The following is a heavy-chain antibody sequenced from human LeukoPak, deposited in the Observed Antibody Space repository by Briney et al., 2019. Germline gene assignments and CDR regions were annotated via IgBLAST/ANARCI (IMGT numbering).Heavy chain of an antibody. CDR3: ATQDKPGNYDFWSGYYGTPSPFDP. CDR2: ISSSGSTI. V-gene: IGHV3-48*03. Sequence: PGGSLRLSCAASGFTFSSYEMNWVRQAPGKGLEWVSYISSSGSTIYYADSVKGRFTISRDNAKNSLYLQMNSLRAEDTAVYYCATQDKPGNYDFWSGYYGTPSPFDPWGQGTLVTVSS. CDR1: GFTFSSYE. J-gene: IGHJ5*02. D-gene: IGHD3-3*01.